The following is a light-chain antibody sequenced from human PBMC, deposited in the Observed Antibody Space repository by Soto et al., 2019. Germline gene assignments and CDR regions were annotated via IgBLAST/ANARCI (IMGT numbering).Light chain of an antibody. V-gene: IGKV1-5*03. Sequence: DVEMTQSPSTLPTSIGDRATINCRASQNVSNWLAWYQQKPGKAPKLLIYKASRLESGVPSRFSASGSGTDFTLTINSLQSDDFATYFCQQYRKESTFGQGTKLEIK. CDR2: KAS. CDR3: QQYRKEST. CDR1: QNVSNW. J-gene: IGKJ2*01.